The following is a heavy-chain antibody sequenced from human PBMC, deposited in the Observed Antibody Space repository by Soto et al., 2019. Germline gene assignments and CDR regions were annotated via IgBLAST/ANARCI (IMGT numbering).Heavy chain of an antibody. V-gene: IGHV1-69*02. CDR3: VAWKYSGIAAAGNYYGMDV. CDR1: GGTFSSYT. CDR2: IIPILGIA. J-gene: IGHJ6*02. D-gene: IGHD6-13*01. Sequence: QVQLVQSGAEVKKPGSSVKVSCKASGGTFSSYTISWVRQAPGQGLEWMGRIIPILGIANYAQKFQGRVTITADKSTSTAYMELSSLRSEDTAVYYCVAWKYSGIAAAGNYYGMDVWGQGTTVTVSS.